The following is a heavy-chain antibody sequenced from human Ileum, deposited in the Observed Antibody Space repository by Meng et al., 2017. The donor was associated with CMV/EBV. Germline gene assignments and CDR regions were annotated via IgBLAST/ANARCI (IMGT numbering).Heavy chain of an antibody. CDR1: GYTFTGYS. J-gene: IGHJ1*01. CDR3: ARDYCSSTSCYRLGP. D-gene: IGHD2-2*01. Sequence: ASVKVSCKSSGYTFTGYSMHWLRQAPGQGLEWMGIINPSGGSTTYAQKFQGRVTMTTDTSTSTVYMELSSLRSEDTAVYYCARDYCSSTSCYRLGPWGPGNLV. CDR2: INPSGGST. V-gene: IGHV1-46*01.